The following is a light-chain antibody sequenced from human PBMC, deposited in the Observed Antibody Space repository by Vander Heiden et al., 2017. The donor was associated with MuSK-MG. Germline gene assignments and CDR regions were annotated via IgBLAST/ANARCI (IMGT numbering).Light chain of an antibody. J-gene: IGKJ2*01. V-gene: IGKV3-20*01. CDR2: GAS. Sequence: EIGGTQCACAVALSQEERATRSCRASQSVSSSFLAWYQQKPGQAPRLLIYGASSRATGIPDRFSGSGSATDFTLTISRLETEAFAVYYCQQYGSSPRTFGQGTKLEIK. CDR1: QSVSSSF. CDR3: QQYGSSPRT.